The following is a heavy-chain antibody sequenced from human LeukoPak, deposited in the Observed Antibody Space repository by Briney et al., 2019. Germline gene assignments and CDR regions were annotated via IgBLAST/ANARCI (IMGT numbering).Heavy chain of an antibody. Sequence: GGSLTLSCAGSGFTFSNFWMSWVRQAPGKGLEWVANIKQDGSEKYYVDSVKGRFTIPRDNGKNSLYLQMNSLRAEDTAVYYCTRSGYCSGGSCYSDFDHWGQGTLVTVSA. CDR1: GFTFSNFW. CDR3: TRSGYCSGGSCYSDFDH. CDR2: IKQDGSEK. J-gene: IGHJ4*02. D-gene: IGHD2-15*01. V-gene: IGHV3-7*01.